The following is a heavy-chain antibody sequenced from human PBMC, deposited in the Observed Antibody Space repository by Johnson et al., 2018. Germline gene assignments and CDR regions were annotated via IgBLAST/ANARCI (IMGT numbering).Heavy chain of an antibody. CDR2: IGTAGDT. J-gene: IGHJ6*02. D-gene: IGHD1-26*01. CDR3: ARDGIVGATRPSKYYYGMDV. CDR1: GFTFSSYD. V-gene: IGHV3-13*01. Sequence: VQLVQSGGGLVQPGGSLRLSCAASGFTFSSYDMHWVRQATGKGLEWVSAIGTAGDTYYPGSVKGRFTISRENAKNSLYLQMNSLRAGDTAVYYWARDGIVGATRPSKYYYGMDVWGQGTTVTVSS.